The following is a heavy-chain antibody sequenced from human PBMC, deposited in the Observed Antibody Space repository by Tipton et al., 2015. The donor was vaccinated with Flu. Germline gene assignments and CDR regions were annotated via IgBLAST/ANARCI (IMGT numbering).Heavy chain of an antibody. V-gene: IGHV3-48*04. CDR2: ITSDKRTI. Sequence: SLRLSCVTSGFTFSVYSMNWVRQAPGKGLEWIAYITSDKRTIYYADSVKGRFTISRDNARKSLYLQMNNLRADDSAVYYCARSVTWYFDNWGQGSLVAVSS. D-gene: IGHD2-21*02. CDR1: GFTFSVYS. J-gene: IGHJ4*02. CDR3: ARSVTWYFDN.